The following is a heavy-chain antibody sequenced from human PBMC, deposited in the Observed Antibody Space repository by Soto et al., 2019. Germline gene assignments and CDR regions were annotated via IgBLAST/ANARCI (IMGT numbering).Heavy chain of an antibody. J-gene: IGHJ4*02. D-gene: IGHD6-13*01. CDR1: GYTFSNFW. V-gene: IGHV5-51*01. CDR2: IYPGDHET. CDR3: ARSPRSSPYFDY. Sequence: ESLKISCQCSGYTFSNFWIGWVRQLPGKGLEWMGIIYPGDHETRYSPSFHGKVTISADKSINTAYLQWNSLEASDTAFYFCARSPRSSPYFDYWGQGALVSVSP.